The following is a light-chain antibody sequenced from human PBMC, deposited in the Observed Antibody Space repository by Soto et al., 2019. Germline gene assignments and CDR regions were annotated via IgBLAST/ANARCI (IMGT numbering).Light chain of an antibody. CDR1: QSVGRNY. J-gene: IGKJ4*01. V-gene: IGKV3-20*01. Sequence: PGARATLSCRASQSVGRNYLAWYQQKPGQAPRLLIHGASNRATGIPDRFSGSGSGTDFTLTISRLEPEDFAVYYCQQYASSPLTFGGGTEIEIK. CDR2: GAS. CDR3: QQYASSPLT.